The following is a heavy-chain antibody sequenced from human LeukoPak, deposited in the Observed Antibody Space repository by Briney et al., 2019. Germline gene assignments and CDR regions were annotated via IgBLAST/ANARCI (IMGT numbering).Heavy chain of an antibody. D-gene: IGHD3-3*01. CDR3: AHTRYYDFWSGYINWFDP. CDR1: GFSLSTSGVG. V-gene: IGHV2-5*02. Sequence: SGPTLVKPTQTLTLTCTFSGFSLSTSGVGVGWIRQPPGKVLEWLALIYWDDDKRYSPSLKSRLTITKDTSKNQVVLTMTNMDPVDTATYYCAHTRYYDFWSGYINWFDPWGQGTLVTVSS. J-gene: IGHJ5*02. CDR2: IYWDDDK.